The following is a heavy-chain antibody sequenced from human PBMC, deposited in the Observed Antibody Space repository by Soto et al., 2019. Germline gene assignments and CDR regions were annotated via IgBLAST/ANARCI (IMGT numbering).Heavy chain of an antibody. CDR1: GGSISSYY. D-gene: IGHD7-27*01. V-gene: IGHV4-59*08. CDR2: IYYSGST. CDR3: ALTGDSGIPEPYYFDY. Sequence: SETLSLTCTVSGGSISSYYWSWIRQPPGKGLEWIGYIYYSGSTNYNPSLKSRVTISVDTSKNQFSLKLSSVTAADTAVYYCALTGDSGIPEPYYFDYWGQGTLVTVSS. J-gene: IGHJ4*02.